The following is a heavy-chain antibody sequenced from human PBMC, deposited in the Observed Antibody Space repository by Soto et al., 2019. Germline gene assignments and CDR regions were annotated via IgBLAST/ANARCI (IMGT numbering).Heavy chain of an antibody. V-gene: IGHV4-34*01. CDR2: INHLGSI. J-gene: IGHJ6*03. D-gene: IGHD2-21*01. CDR1: GRPLSDYF. CDR3: ARGGISHWAYFYYMDV. Sequence: PSETLSLTCVFSGRPLSDYFWSWIRQPPGMALEWIGEINHLGSINYNPSIKSRVTMSVATSKNQFSLTLNSVTAADTAIYYCARGGISHWAYFYYMDVWDRGT.